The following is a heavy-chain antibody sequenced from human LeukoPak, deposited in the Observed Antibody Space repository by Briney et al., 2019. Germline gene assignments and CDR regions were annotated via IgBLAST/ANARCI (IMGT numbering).Heavy chain of an antibody. J-gene: IGHJ4*02. CDR2: ISSSSSYI. D-gene: IGHD5-18*01. Sequence: GGSLRLSCAGSGFTFSSYSMNWVRQAPGKGLEWVSSISSSSSYIYYADSVKGRFTISRDNSENTLYLQMNSLRAEDTALYYCAKATGYLLWGQGTLVTVSS. CDR3: AKATGYLL. V-gene: IGHV3-21*04. CDR1: GFTFSSYS.